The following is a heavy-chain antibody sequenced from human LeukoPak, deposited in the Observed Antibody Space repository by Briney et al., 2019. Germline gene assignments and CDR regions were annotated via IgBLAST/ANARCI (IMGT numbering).Heavy chain of an antibody. V-gene: IGHV1-2*02. CDR3: ARSAYNYGYVYFDH. CDR2: IDPNSDNI. J-gene: IGHJ4*02. D-gene: IGHD5-18*01. CDR1: GYTFTGCF. Sequence: ASVKVSCKASGYTFTGCFIHYVRQAPGQGLEWMGCIDPNSDNIRYSETFNDRVTMTRDTSTNTAYMELSWLRSDDTAVYYCARSAYNYGYVYFDHWGQGTLVIVSS.